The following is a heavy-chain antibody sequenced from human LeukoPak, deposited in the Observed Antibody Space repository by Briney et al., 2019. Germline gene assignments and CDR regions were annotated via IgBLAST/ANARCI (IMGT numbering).Heavy chain of an antibody. J-gene: IGHJ4*02. CDR1: GFTFDDYG. Sequence: GGSLRLSCAASGFTFDDYGMSWVCQAPGKGLEWVSGINWNGGSTGYADSVKGRFTISRDNAKNSLYLQMNSLRAEDTAVYYCARDSIQQQLVLEDRGYPYYFENWGQGTLVTVSS. D-gene: IGHD6-13*01. CDR2: INWNGGST. CDR3: ARDSIQQQLVLEDRGYPYYFEN. V-gene: IGHV3-20*04.